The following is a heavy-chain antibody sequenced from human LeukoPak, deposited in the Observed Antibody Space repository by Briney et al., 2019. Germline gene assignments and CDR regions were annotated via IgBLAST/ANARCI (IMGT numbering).Heavy chain of an antibody. Sequence: GGSLRLSCAASGFTFSSYAMNWVRQAPGKGLEWVSSISSRSGYIYYADSVKGRFTISRDNAKNSLYLQMNSLRAEDTAVYYCAREEDYFDSSGYYLSAFDIWGQGTMVTVSS. CDR1: GFTFSSYA. CDR2: ISSRSGYI. CDR3: AREEDYFDSSGYYLSAFDI. J-gene: IGHJ3*02. D-gene: IGHD3-22*01. V-gene: IGHV3-21*01.